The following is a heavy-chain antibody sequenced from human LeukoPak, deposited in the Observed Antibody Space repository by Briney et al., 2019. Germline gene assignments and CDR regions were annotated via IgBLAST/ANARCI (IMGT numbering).Heavy chain of an antibody. Sequence: GSLRLSCAASGFTFSNYAMSWVRQAPGKGLEWVSLISGSGGDIRYADSVRGRFSISRDNSKNTLYLQMNSLRAEDTAVFYCAKLPTTGWYAGGNWFDPWGQGTLVTVSS. CDR1: GFTFSNYA. CDR3: AKLPTTGWYAGGNWFDP. CDR2: ISGSGGDI. J-gene: IGHJ5*02. D-gene: IGHD6-19*01. V-gene: IGHV3-23*01.